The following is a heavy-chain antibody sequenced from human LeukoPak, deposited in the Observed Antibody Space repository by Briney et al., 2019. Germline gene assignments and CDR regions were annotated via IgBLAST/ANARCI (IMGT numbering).Heavy chain of an antibody. CDR1: GYTLTELS. J-gene: IGHJ4*02. Sequence: ASVKVSCKVSGYTLTELSMHWVRQAPGKGLEWMGGFDPEDGETIYAQKFQGRVTMTEDTSTDTAYMELSSLRSEDTAVYYCATDAPPRYSSGGMFDYWGQGTLVTVSS. CDR3: ATDAPPRYSSGGMFDY. V-gene: IGHV1-24*01. CDR2: FDPEDGET. D-gene: IGHD6-19*01.